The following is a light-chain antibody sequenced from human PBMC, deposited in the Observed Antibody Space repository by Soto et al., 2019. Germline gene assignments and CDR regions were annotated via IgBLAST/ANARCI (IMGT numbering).Light chain of an antibody. CDR1: SSDVGRYNF. CDR2: DVT. CDR3: SAPSADYINHYV. Sequence: QSALTQPPSASGSPGQSVTISCTGTSSDVGRYNFVSWYQQHPGKAPQLMIFDVTKRPSGVPDRFSGSKSGNTSSLTVSGLQDADEADDYYSAPSADYINHYVFGTGTKLTVL. V-gene: IGLV2-8*01. J-gene: IGLJ1*01.